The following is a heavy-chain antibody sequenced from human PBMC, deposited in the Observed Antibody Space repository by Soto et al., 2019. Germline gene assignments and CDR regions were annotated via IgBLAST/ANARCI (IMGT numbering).Heavy chain of an antibody. CDR3: AKVVFAGSSYYYYYMDV. CDR2: ISWNSGSI. Sequence: GGSLRLSCAASGFTFDDYAMHWVRQAPGKGLEWVSGISWNSGSIGYADSVKGRFTISRDNAKNSLYLQMNSLRAEDTALYYCAKVVFAGSSYYYYYMDVWGKGTTVTVSS. J-gene: IGHJ6*03. D-gene: IGHD6-6*01. V-gene: IGHV3-9*01. CDR1: GFTFDDYA.